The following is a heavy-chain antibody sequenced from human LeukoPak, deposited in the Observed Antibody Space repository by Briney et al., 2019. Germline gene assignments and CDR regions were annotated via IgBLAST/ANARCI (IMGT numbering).Heavy chain of an antibody. J-gene: IGHJ4*02. V-gene: IGHV4-39*01. CDR3: ARHYDSSGYHLSPFDF. CDR2: MYYSGST. Sequence: PSETLSLTCSVSGGSISSDSFYWGRIRQPPGKGLEWIGSMYYSGSTYYNPSLKSRVTISVDTSKKQLSLKLSSVTAADTAVYYCARHYDSSGYHLSPFDFWGRGILVTVSS. CDR1: GGSISSDSFY. D-gene: IGHD3-22*01.